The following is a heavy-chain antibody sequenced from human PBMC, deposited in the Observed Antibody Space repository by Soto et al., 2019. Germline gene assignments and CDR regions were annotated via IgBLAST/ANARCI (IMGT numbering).Heavy chain of an antibody. D-gene: IGHD4-17*01. CDR2: ISYDGSNK. CDR1: GFTFSSYG. CDR3: AKGPDDYGDYGAAFDI. J-gene: IGHJ3*02. Sequence: QVQLVESGGGVVQPGRSLRLSCAASGFTFSSYGMHWVRQAPGKGLEWVAVISYDGSNKYYADSVKGRFTISRDNSKNTLYLQMNSLRAEDMAVYYCAKGPDDYGDYGAAFDIWGQGTMVTVSS. V-gene: IGHV3-30*18.